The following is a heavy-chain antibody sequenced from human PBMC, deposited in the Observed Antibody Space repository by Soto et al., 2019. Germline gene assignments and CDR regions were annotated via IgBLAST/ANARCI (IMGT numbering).Heavy chain of an antibody. CDR2: IKQDGSEK. V-gene: IGHV3-7*03. Sequence: EVQLVESGGGLVQPGGSLRLSCAASGFTFSSYWMSWVRQAPGKGLEWVANIKQDGSEKYYVDSVKGRFTISRDNAKNSLYLQMNSLRADDTAVYYCARIRWVTANPAADFDYWGQGTLVTVSS. CDR3: ARIRWVTANPAADFDY. J-gene: IGHJ4*02. D-gene: IGHD2-21*02. CDR1: GFTFSSYW.